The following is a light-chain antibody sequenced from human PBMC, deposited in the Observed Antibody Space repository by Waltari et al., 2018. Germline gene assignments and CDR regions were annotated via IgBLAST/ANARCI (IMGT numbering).Light chain of an antibody. CDR3: SSYTSSSTGV. Sequence: QSALTQPASVSGSPGQSITISCTGTSSDVGGYNHVSWYQQHPGKTPKLMIYDVSKRPAGVSKRFSGSKSGNTASLTISGLQAEDEADYYCSSYTSSSTGVFGGGTKLTVL. V-gene: IGLV2-14*01. J-gene: IGLJ2*01. CDR1: SSDVGGYNH. CDR2: DVS.